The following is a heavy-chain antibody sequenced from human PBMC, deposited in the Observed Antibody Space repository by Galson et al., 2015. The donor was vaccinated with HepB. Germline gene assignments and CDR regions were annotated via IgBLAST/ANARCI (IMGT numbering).Heavy chain of an antibody. CDR1: GITLKGYA. V-gene: IGHV3-23*01. D-gene: IGHD4-17*01. J-gene: IGHJ6*02. Sequence: SLRLSCAASGITLKGYAMSWVRQTPGKGLEWVSAISGSGGNTYHADPVKGRFTISRDNSKNTLYLQMNSLRAEDTAVYYCAKGGYDYGDYGRWGYYYGMDVWGQGTTVTVSS. CDR2: ISGSGGNT. CDR3: AKGGYDYGDYGRWGYYYGMDV.